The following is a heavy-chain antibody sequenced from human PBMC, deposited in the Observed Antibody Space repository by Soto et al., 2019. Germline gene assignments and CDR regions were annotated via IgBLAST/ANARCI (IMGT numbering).Heavy chain of an antibody. D-gene: IGHD2-2*01. Sequence: PSETLSLTCDVSGCSLSSYYLTWNRQPPGKGLEYIGYIYYSGSINYNPSLKSRVTISVDTSKNQFSLKLNSVTTADTAVYYCARAMRYYYALDVWGQGTAVTVSS. CDR2: IYYSGSI. J-gene: IGHJ6*02. V-gene: IGHV4-59*01. CDR1: GCSLSSYY. CDR3: ARAMRYYYALDV.